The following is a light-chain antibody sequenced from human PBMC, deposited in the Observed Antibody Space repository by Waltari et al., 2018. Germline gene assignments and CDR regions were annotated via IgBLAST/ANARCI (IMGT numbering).Light chain of an antibody. CDR2: KDN. J-gene: IGLJ2*01. V-gene: IGLV3-25*03. CDR3: QSADSSGSNVV. CDR1: ALADQY. Sequence: SYELTQPPSVSVSPGQTARIACSGDALADQYAYLYQQRPGRAPVALIYKDNNGASGIPGRFSGASSGRTVTLTINEGQAEDESDYYCQSADSSGSNVVFGGGTRLTVL.